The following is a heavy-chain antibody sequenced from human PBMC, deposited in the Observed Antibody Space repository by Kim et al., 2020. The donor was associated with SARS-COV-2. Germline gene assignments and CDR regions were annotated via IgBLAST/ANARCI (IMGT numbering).Heavy chain of an antibody. CDR2: IRSKTNSYAT. D-gene: IGHD5-18*01. CDR1: GFIISGSS. J-gene: IGHJ5*02. CDR3: TRHSVDTALIHDL. V-gene: IGHV3-73*01. Sequence: GGSLRLSCAASGFIISGSSMHWVRQASGKGLEWVGRIRSKTNSYATEYAASVRGRFTISRDDSKDTAYLQMNSLQTEDTAVYYCTRHSVDTALIHDLWGQGTLVTVSS.